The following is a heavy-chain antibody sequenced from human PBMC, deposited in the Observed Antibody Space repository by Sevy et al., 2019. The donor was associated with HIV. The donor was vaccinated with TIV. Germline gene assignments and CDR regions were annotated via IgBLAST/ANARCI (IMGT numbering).Heavy chain of an antibody. CDR2: INHSGST. CDR1: GGSFSGYY. D-gene: IGHD3-3*01. Sequence: SETPSLTCAVYGGSFSGYYWSWIRQPPGKGLEWIGEINHSGSTNYNPSLKSRVTISVDTSKNQFSLKLSSVTAADTAVYYCARGEAQSAYYDFWSGYSSAAFDIWGQGTMVTVSS. V-gene: IGHV4-34*01. CDR3: ARGEAQSAYYDFWSGYSSAAFDI. J-gene: IGHJ3*02.